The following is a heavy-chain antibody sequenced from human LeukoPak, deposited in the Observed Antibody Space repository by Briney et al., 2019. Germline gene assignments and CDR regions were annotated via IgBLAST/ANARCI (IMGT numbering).Heavy chain of an antibody. D-gene: IGHD3-9*01. J-gene: IGHJ5*02. Sequence: SETLSLTCTVSGGSISSSSYYWGWIRQPPGKGLEWIGSIYYSGSTYYNPSLKSRVTISVDTSKNQFSLKLSSVTAADTAVYYCARDYDILTGYYFLVSSTKNWFDPWGQGTLVTVSS. CDR1: GGSISSSSYY. CDR3: ARDYDILTGYYFLVSSTKNWFDP. CDR2: IYYSGST. V-gene: IGHV4-39*07.